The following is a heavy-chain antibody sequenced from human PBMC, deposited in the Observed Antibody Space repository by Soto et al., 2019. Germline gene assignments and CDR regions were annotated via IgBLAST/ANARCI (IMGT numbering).Heavy chain of an antibody. Sequence: PGESLKISCKGSGYSFTSYWTSWVRQMPGKGLEWMGRIDPSDSYTNYSPSFQGHVTISAGKSISTAYLQWSSLKASDTAMYYCARLNCSGGSCSYYYYYGMDVWGQGTTVTVSS. CDR3: ARLNCSGGSCSYYYYYGMDV. V-gene: IGHV5-10-1*01. J-gene: IGHJ6*02. D-gene: IGHD2-15*01. CDR2: IDPSDSYT. CDR1: GYSFTSYW.